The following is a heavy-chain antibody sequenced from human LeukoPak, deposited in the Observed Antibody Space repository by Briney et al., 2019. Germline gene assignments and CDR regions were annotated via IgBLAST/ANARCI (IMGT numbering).Heavy chain of an antibody. J-gene: IGHJ4*02. CDR3: ARGQGAAAPVDY. V-gene: IGHV4-34*01. CDR2: INHSGST. CDR1: GGSLSGYY. D-gene: IGHD6-13*01. Sequence: SETLSLTCAVYGGSLSGYYWSWIRQPPGKGLEWIGEINHSGSTNYNPSLKSRVTISVDTSKNQFSLKLSSVTAADTAVYYCARGQGAAAPVDYWGQGTLVTVSS.